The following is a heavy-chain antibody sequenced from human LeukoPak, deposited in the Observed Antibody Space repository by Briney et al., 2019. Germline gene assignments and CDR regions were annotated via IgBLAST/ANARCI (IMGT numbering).Heavy chain of an antibody. V-gene: IGHV4-30-4*02. D-gene: IGHD3-3*01. CDR3: ARAVELRFLEWAFDI. CDR1: GGSISSGDYY. J-gene: IGHJ3*02. Sequence: PSETLSLTCTVSGGSISSGDYYWCWIRQPPGKGLEWIGYIYYSGSTYYNPSLKSRVTISVDTSKNQFSLKLSSVTAADTAVYYCARAVELRFLEWAFDIWGQGTMVTVSS. CDR2: IYYSGST.